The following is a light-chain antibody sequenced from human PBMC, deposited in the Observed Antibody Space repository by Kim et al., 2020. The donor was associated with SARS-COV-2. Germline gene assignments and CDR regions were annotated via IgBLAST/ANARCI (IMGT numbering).Light chain of an antibody. V-gene: IGKV3-11*01. CDR2: DVS. CDR3: LQHNSYPWT. J-gene: IGKJ1*01. Sequence: WSPGERATLSCRASQSISNYLAWYQHKPGQAPRLLIYDVSNRAPGIPARFSGSGSGTEFTLTISSLQPEDFATYYCLQHNSYPWTFGQGTKVDIK. CDR1: QSISNY.